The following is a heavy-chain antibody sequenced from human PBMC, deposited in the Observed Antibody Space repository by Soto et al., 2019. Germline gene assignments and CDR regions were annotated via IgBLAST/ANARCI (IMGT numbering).Heavy chain of an antibody. V-gene: IGHV4-59*08. CDR3: ARGNSGYAGLI. CDR2: IYYSGST. J-gene: IGHJ3*02. Sequence: PSETLSLTCTVSGGSISSYYWSWIRQPPGKGLEWIGYIYYSGSTNYNPSLKSRVTISVDTSKNQFSLKLSSVTAADTAVYYCARGNSGYAGLIWGQGTMVTVS. CDR1: GGSISSYY. D-gene: IGHD5-12*01.